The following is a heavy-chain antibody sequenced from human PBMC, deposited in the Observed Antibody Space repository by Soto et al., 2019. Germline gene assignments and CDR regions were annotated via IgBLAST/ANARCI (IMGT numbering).Heavy chain of an antibody. D-gene: IGHD3-16*01. V-gene: IGHV3-33*01. Sequence: QVQVVESGGGVVQPGGSLTLSCAASGFSISDYGMHWVRQAPGKGLEWVAVNWYDGRTKYYADSVRGRFTISRDNPKRILYLQMDNLRAEDTAVFYCARDGGFGENRVWWFDLWGRGTLVTVSS. J-gene: IGHJ2*01. CDR1: GFSISDYG. CDR3: ARDGGFGENRVWWFDL. CDR2: NWYDGRTK.